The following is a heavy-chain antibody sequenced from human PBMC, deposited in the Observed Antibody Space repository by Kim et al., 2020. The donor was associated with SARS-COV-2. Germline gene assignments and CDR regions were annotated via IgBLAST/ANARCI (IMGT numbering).Heavy chain of an antibody. CDR1: GASASTYY. J-gene: IGHJ2*01. D-gene: IGHD6-19*01. CDR3: ARVAGTGHLDL. Sequence: SETLSLTCTVSGASASTYYWTWIRQPPGKGLEWIGYLRYSGSTNHNPSLKSRITMSVDTSKNQFSLQLTSVTAADTAVYYCARVAGTGHLDLWGRGTLVTVSS. CDR2: LRYSGST. V-gene: IGHV4-59*02.